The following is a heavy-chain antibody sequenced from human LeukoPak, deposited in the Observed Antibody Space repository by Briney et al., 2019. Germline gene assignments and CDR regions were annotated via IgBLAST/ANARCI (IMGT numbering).Heavy chain of an antibody. CDR1: GGSINNYY. V-gene: IGHV4-4*07. CDR2: IYTRGST. J-gene: IGHJ5*02. D-gene: IGHD5-24*01. Sequence: SETLSLTCTVSGGSINNYYWSWIRQPAGKGLEWIGRIYTRGSTNYNPSLKSRVTISVDTSKNQFSLKLSSVTAADTAVYYCARVSYKYNWFDPWGQGTLVTVSS. CDR3: ARVSYKYNWFDP.